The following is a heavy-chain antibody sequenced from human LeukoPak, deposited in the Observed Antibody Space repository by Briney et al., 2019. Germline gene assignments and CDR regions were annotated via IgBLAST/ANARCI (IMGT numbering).Heavy chain of an antibody. J-gene: IGHJ4*02. CDR3: AKGDHSSGWYLLHFDS. CDR1: GFTFSSYG. V-gene: IGHV3-30*18. CDR2: ISYDGSYI. D-gene: IGHD6-19*01. Sequence: GGSLRLSCAASGFTFSSYGMHWVRQAPGKGLEWVALISYDGSYIYYAESVKGRLTISRDNSKNTLSLQMNSLRPEDTAMYYCAKGDHSSGWYLLHFDSWGQGTLVTVSS.